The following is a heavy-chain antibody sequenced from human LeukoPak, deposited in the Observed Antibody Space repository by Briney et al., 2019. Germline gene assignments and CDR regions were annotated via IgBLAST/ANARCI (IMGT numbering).Heavy chain of an antibody. V-gene: IGHV4-4*02. J-gene: IGHJ4*02. CDR1: GGSISRSNW. CDR2: IYHSGST. Sequence: SETLSLTCAVSGGSISRSNWWSWVRQPPGEGLEWIGEIYHSGSTNYNPSLKSRVTISVDKSKNQFSLKLSSVTAADTAVYYCARESGYYYDTRYFDYWGQGTLVTVSS. D-gene: IGHD3-22*01. CDR3: ARESGYYYDTRYFDY.